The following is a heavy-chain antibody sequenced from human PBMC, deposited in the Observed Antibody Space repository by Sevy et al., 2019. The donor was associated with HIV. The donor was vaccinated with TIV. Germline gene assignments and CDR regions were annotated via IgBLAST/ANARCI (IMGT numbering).Heavy chain of an antibody. D-gene: IGHD1-26*01. CDR1: GGSFSGYY. V-gene: IGHV4-34*01. CDR2: IIPSGIT. J-gene: IGHJ4*02. Sequence: SETLSLTCAVYGGSFSGYYWSWIRQPPGEGLQSIGEIIPSGITNYNPSLKSRVTISIDTSKNQFSLKVKSVTAADTAIYYCARGQWEHPYWGQGTQVTVSS. CDR3: ARGQWEHPY.